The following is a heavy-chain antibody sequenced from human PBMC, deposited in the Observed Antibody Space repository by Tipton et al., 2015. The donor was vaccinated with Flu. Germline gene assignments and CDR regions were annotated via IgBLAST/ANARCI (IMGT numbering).Heavy chain of an antibody. D-gene: IGHD2-2*01. V-gene: IGHV1-2*02. J-gene: IGHJ4*02. Sequence: QVQLVQSGAEVKKPGASVKVSCKASGYTFTGYYMHWVRQAPGQGLEWMGWINPNSGGTNYAQKFQGRVTMTRDTSISTAYMELSRLRSDDTAVYYCATFDIVVVPAAKVVDYWGQGTLVTVSS. CDR3: ATFDIVVVPAAKVVDY. CDR1: GYTFTGYY. CDR2: INPNSGGT.